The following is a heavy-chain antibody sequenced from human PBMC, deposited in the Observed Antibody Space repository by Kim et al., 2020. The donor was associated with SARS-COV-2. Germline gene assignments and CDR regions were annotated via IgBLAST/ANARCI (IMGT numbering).Heavy chain of an antibody. CDR3: AKGLYYYDSSGFFQH. CDR2: ISWNSGSI. D-gene: IGHD3-22*01. CDR1: GFTFDDYA. V-gene: IGHV3-9*01. Sequence: GGSLRLSCAASGFTFDDYAMHWVRQAPGKGLEWVSGISWNSGSIGYADSVKGRFTISRDNVKNSLYLQMNSLRAEDTALYYCAKGLYYYDSSGFFQHWGQGTLVTVSS. J-gene: IGHJ1*01.